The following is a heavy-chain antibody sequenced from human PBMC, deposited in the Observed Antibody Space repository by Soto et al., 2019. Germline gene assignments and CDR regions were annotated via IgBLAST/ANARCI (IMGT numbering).Heavy chain of an antibody. Sequence: GGSLRLSCAASGLTFSSYGMHWVRQAPGKGLEWVAVISYDGSNKYYADSVKGRLTISRDNSKNTLYLQMNSLRAEDTAVYYCADDNYYYGMDVWGQGTTVTVSS. V-gene: IGHV3-30*18. CDR3: ADDNYYYGMDV. J-gene: IGHJ6*02. CDR1: GLTFSSYG. CDR2: ISYDGSNK.